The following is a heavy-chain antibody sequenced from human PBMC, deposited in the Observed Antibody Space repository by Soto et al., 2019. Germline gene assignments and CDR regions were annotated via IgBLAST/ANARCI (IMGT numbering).Heavy chain of an antibody. Sequence: PSETMSLTCAVYGGSFSGYYWSWIRQPPGKGLEWIGEINHSGSTNYNPSLKSRVTISVDTSKNQFSLKLSSVTAADTAVYYCARGQDPMVLGVSGMDGWGPGSTVSVS. CDR1: GGSFSGYY. CDR2: INHSGST. J-gene: IGHJ6*02. D-gene: IGHD3-10*01. CDR3: ARGQDPMVLGVSGMDG. V-gene: IGHV4-34*01.